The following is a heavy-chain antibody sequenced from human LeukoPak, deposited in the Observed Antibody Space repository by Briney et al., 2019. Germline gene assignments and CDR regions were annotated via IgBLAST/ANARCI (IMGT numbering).Heavy chain of an antibody. CDR3: ARDQRLRITMVRGVVDY. D-gene: IGHD3-10*01. J-gene: IGHJ4*02. CDR1: GFTFSSYS. V-gene: IGHV3-21*01. CDR2: ISSSSSYI. Sequence: GGSLRLSRAASGFTFSSYSMNWVRQAPGKGLEWVSSISSSSSYIYYADSVKGRFTISRDNAKNSLYLQMNSLRAEDTAVYYCARDQRLRITMVRGVVDYWGQGTLVTVSS.